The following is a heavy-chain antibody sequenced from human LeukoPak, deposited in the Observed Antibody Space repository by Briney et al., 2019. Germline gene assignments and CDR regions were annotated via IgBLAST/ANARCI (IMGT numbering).Heavy chain of an antibody. D-gene: IGHD3-10*01. J-gene: IGHJ4*02. CDR2: IKQDGSEK. Sequence: GGSLRLSCAASGFTFSDYGMHWVRQAPGKGLEWVANIKQDGSEKYYVDSVKGRFTISRDNAKNSLYLQMNSLRAEDTAVYYCARGRGLPGPLDYWGQGTLVTVSS. CDR1: GFTFSDYG. CDR3: ARGRGLPGPLDY. V-gene: IGHV3-7*01.